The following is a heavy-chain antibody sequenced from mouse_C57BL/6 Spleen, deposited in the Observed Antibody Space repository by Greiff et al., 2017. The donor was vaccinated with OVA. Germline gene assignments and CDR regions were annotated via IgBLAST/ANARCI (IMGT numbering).Heavy chain of an antibody. V-gene: IGHV1-9*01. Sequence: VKLQQPGAELMKPGASVKFSCKATGYTFPGYWIAWVKQRPGHGLEWIGEILPGSGSTNYNVKFKGKATFTADTSSNTAYMQLSSLTTTDSAIFDSASRGDYDYGGWYFDVWGTGTTVTVSS. D-gene: IGHD2-4*01. CDR2: ILPGSGST. CDR3: ASRGDYDYGGWYFDV. CDR1: GYTFPGYW. J-gene: IGHJ1*03.